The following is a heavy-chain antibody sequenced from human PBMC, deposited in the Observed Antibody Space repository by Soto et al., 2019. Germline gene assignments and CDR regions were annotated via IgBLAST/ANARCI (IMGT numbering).Heavy chain of an antibody. CDR2: MNHSGSS. J-gene: IGHJ3*02. Sequence: SETLSLTCAVYGGSFSGYYWSWIRQPPGKGLEWIGEMNHSGSSNYNPSLKSRVTISLDTSKNQFSLKLSSVTAADTAVYYCATYYIVVVVAATPGAFDIWGQGTMVTVSS. D-gene: IGHD2-15*01. V-gene: IGHV4-34*01. CDR3: ATYYIVVVVAATPGAFDI. CDR1: GGSFSGYY.